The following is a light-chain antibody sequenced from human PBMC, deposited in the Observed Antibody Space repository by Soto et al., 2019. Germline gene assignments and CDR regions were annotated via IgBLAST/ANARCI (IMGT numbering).Light chain of an antibody. CDR1: SSDVGGYNY. Sequence: QSALTQPASVSGSPGQSITISCTGTSSDVGGYNYVSWYQQHPGKAPKLMIYDVSNRPSGVSNRFSGSKSGNTAALTISGLQAEDEADYYCSSYTSSSTLGVVFGGGTEVTVL. V-gene: IGLV2-14*01. CDR2: DVS. J-gene: IGLJ2*01. CDR3: SSYTSSSTLGVV.